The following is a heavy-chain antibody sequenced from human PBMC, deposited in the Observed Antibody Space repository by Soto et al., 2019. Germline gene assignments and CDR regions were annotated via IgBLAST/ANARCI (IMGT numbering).Heavy chain of an antibody. V-gene: IGHV4-59*08. Sequence: PSDTLSLTCTFPGSSITSYYWSWIHQPPGKGLEWIGYIYYSGSTNYNPSLKSRVTISVDTSKNQFSLKLSSVTAADTAVYYCARHRYGSGSSHGAFDIWGQGTMVT. D-gene: IGHD3-10*01. J-gene: IGHJ3*02. CDR1: GSSITSYY. CDR2: IYYSGST. CDR3: ARHRYGSGSSHGAFDI.